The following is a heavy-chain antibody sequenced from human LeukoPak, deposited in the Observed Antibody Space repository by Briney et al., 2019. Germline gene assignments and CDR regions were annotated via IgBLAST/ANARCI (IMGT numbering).Heavy chain of an antibody. V-gene: IGHV3-30*02. CDR2: IRYDGSNK. D-gene: IGHD3-22*01. J-gene: IGHJ4*02. CDR1: GFSSYG. Sequence: GGSLRLSCAASGFSSYGMHWVRQAPGKGLEWVAFIRYDGSNKFYEDSVKGRFTISRDNSKNTLYLQMNSLRAEDTAVYYCAKSDYDSSGYYYFEYRGQGTLVTVSS. CDR3: AKSDYDSSGYYYFEY.